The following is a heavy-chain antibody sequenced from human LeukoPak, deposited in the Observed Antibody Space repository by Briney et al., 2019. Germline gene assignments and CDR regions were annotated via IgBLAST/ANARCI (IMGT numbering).Heavy chain of an antibody. Sequence: ASVKVSCKASGYTITDYGISRLRQAPGQRLEWVGWISAYNVNTNYAQKLQGRVTMTTDTSTSTAYMELRSLRSDDTAVYYCARDQDYDILSGYYYFDNWGQGTLVTVSS. CDR1: GYTITDYG. CDR2: ISAYNVNT. D-gene: IGHD3-9*01. V-gene: IGHV1-18*01. J-gene: IGHJ4*02. CDR3: ARDQDYDILSGYYYFDN.